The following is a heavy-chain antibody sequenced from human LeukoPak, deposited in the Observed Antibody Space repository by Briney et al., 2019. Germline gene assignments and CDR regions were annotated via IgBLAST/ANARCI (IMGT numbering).Heavy chain of an antibody. CDR3: ARATTLITMIADNWFDP. J-gene: IGHJ5*02. Sequence: SQTLSLTCTVSGGSISSGDYYWSWIRQPPGKGLEWIGYIYYSGSTYYNPSLKSRVTISVDTSKNQFSLKLSSVTAADTAVYYCARATTLITMIADNWFDPWGQGILVTVSS. V-gene: IGHV4-30-4*01. CDR2: IYYSGST. D-gene: IGHD3-22*01. CDR1: GGSISSGDYY.